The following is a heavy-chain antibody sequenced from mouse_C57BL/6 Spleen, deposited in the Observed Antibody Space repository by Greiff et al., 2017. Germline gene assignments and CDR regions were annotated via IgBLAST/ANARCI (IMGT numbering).Heavy chain of an antibody. CDR3: ARGGTTAGRYFDV. CDR2: IYPGSGNT. J-gene: IGHJ1*03. Sequence: VQLQQSGPELVKPGASVKISCKASGYSFTSYYIHWVKQRPGQGLEWIGWIYPGSGNTKYNEKFKGKATLTADTSSSIAYMQLSSLTSEDSAVYYCARGGTTAGRYFDVWGTGTTVTVSS. CDR1: GYSFTSYY. D-gene: IGHD1-2*01. V-gene: IGHV1-66*01.